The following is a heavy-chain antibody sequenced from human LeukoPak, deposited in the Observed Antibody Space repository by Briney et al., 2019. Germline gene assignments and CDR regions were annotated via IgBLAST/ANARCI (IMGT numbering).Heavy chain of an antibody. V-gene: IGHV3-43*02. Sequence: PGGSLRLSCAASGFTFDDYAMHLVRQAPGKGLEWVSLISGDGGSTYYADSVKGRFTISRDNSKNSLYLQMNSLRTEDTALYYCAKDGGLVATIAFDYWGQGTLVTVSS. D-gene: IGHD5-12*01. CDR1: GFTFDDYA. J-gene: IGHJ4*02. CDR2: ISGDGGST. CDR3: AKDGGLVATIAFDY.